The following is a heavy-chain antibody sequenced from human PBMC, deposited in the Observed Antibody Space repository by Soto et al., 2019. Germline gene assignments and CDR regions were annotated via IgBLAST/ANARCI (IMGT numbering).Heavy chain of an antibody. Sequence: QVQLVESGGGVVQPGRSLRLSCAASGFTFSSYGMHWVRQAPGKGLEWVAVIWYDGSNKYYADSVKGRFTISRDNSKNTLYLQMNSLRAEDTAVYYCARDRGCSGGSCYPPGPVDYWGQGTLVTVSS. CDR3: ARDRGCSGGSCYPPGPVDY. CDR2: IWYDGSNK. D-gene: IGHD2-15*01. CDR1: GFTFSSYG. J-gene: IGHJ4*02. V-gene: IGHV3-33*01.